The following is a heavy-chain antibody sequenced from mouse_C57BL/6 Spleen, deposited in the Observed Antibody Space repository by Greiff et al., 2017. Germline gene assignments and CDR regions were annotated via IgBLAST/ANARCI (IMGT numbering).Heavy chain of an antibody. CDR3: AREGGWLLYYFDY. Sequence: QVQLKESGAELVRPGASVKLSCKASGYTFTDYYINWVKQRPGQGLEWIARIYPGSGNTYYNEKFKGKATLTAEKSSSTAYMQLSSLTSEDSAVYFCAREGGWLLYYFDYWGQGTTLTVSS. CDR2: IYPGSGNT. J-gene: IGHJ2*01. V-gene: IGHV1-76*01. D-gene: IGHD2-3*01. CDR1: GYTFTDYY.